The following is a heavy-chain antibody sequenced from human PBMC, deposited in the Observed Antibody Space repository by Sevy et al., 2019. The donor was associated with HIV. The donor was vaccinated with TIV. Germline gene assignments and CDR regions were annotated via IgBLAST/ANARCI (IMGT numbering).Heavy chain of an antibody. D-gene: IGHD4-17*01. CDR2: IRYDGSNK. J-gene: IGHJ5*02. CDR1: GFTFSSYG. Sequence: GGSLRLSCAASGFTFSSYGMHWVRQAPGKGLEWVAFIRYDGSNKYYADSVKGRFTISRENSKNTLYLQMNSLRAEDTAVYYCAKHYGDYVGATPFDPWGQGTLVTVSS. V-gene: IGHV3-30*02. CDR3: AKHYGDYVGATPFDP.